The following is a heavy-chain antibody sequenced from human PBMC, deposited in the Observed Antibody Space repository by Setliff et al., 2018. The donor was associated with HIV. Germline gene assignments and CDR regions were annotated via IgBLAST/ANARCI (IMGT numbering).Heavy chain of an antibody. CDR2: MNPNSGNT. V-gene: IGHV1-8*01. J-gene: IGHJ6*03. CDR1: GYTFTSND. CDR3: ARGAWYSSGWYSSRYMDV. Sequence: GASVKVSCKASGYTFTSNDINWVRQATGQGLEWMGWMNPNSGNTGYAQKFQGRVTMTRDTSISTAYMELSSLRSDDTAVYYCARGAWYSSGWYSSRYMDVWGKGTTVT. D-gene: IGHD6-19*01.